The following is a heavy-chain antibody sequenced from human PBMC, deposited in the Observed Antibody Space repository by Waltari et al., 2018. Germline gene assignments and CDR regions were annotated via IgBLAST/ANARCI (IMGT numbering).Heavy chain of an antibody. Sequence: VQLQQWGAGLLKPSETLSLTFAVYCWSFSGYYLSWIRQPPGTGLEWIGEIDHSGSTKETPTLKSRVTVSGDTSKNKFSRKRSSVTAAETAVYYCARLRVVRGVIIRARYGMDVWGQGTTVTVSS. V-gene: IGHV4-34*01. CDR1: CWSFSGYY. CDR2: IDHSGST. CDR3: ARLRVVRGVIIRARYGMDV. D-gene: IGHD3-10*01. J-gene: IGHJ6*02.